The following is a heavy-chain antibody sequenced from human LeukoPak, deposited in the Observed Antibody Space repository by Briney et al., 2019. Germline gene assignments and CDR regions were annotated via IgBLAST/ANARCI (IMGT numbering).Heavy chain of an antibody. CDR3: ARSILPAANAIDY. CDR2: MSSSGSTI. D-gene: IGHD2-2*01. J-gene: IGHJ4*02. Sequence: GGSLRLSCAASGFTFSDYYMNWIRQAPGKGLEWISYMSSSGSTISYADSVTGRLTVSRDNAKNSLYLQMNSLRAEDPAVYYCARSILPAANAIDYWGQGTLLTVSS. V-gene: IGHV3-11*04. CDR1: GFTFSDYY.